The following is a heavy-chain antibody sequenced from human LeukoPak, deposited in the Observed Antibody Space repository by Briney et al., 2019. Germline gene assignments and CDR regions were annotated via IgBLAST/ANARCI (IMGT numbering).Heavy chain of an antibody. V-gene: IGHV5-51*01. CDR3: ARRTSGTYLDY. J-gene: IGHJ4*02. D-gene: IGHD1-1*01. CDR2: IYPGDSDT. Sequence: GESLKISCKGSGYIFTSYLIGWVRQMPGKGLEWMGIIYPGDSDTRYSPSFQGQATISADKSISTAYLQWNSLKASDTAMYFCARRTSGTYLDYWGQGTLVTVSS. CDR1: GYIFTSYL.